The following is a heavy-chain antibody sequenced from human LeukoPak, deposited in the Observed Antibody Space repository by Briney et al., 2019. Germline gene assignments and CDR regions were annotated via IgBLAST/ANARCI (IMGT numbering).Heavy chain of an antibody. Sequence: PGGSLRLSCAASGFTFSSYWMHWVRQAPGKGLVWVSRTNSDGSSTGYADSVKGRFTISRDNAKNTLYLQMNSLRAEDTAVYYCARVSVATYYYYGMDVWGQGTTVTVSS. D-gene: IGHD2-15*01. CDR2: TNSDGSST. V-gene: IGHV3-74*01. CDR3: ARVSVATYYYYGMDV. J-gene: IGHJ6*02. CDR1: GFTFSSYW.